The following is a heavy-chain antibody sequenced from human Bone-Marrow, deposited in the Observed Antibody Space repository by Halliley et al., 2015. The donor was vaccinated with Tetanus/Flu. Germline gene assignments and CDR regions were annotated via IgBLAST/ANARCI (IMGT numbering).Heavy chain of an antibody. CDR2: IYYSGST. CDR1: GGSISNDRYF. V-gene: IGHV4-39*02. CDR3: EREKEGGSGFN. Sequence: GLVKPSETLSLACTVSGGSISNDRYFWAWVRQPPGKGLEWIGIIYYSGSTYYSPSLKSRVTISLDTSKNQFSLWLSSVTAADTAVYYCEREKEGGSGFNWGQGTLVTVSS. J-gene: IGHJ4*02. D-gene: IGHD2-15*01.